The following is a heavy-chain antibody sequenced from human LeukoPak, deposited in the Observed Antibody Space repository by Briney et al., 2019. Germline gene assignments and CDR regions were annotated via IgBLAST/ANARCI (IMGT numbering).Heavy chain of an antibody. CDR3: ARPSPSTFYFDY. V-gene: IGHV1-2*02. Sequence: GASVKVSCKASGYTFTGYYMHWVRQAPGQGLEWMGWINPNSGGTNYAQKLQGRVTMTTDTSTSTAYMELRSLRSDDTAVYYCARPSPSTFYFDYWGQGTLVTVSS. J-gene: IGHJ4*02. CDR2: INPNSGGT. CDR1: GYTFTGYY.